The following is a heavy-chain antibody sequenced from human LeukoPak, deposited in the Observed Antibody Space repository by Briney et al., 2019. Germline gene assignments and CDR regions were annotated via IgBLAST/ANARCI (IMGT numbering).Heavy chain of an antibody. Sequence: SETLSLTCTVSGVSISSFYWSWLRQPPGEGLEWVGYIFSNGGTNYNPSLKSRVTMSVDTSKNQFSLILNSVTAADTAVYYCARHVSGIYGSRGDLDHWGQGTLVTVSS. D-gene: IGHD3-10*01. CDR2: IFSNGGT. CDR1: GVSISSFY. V-gene: IGHV4-59*08. J-gene: IGHJ4*02. CDR3: ARHVSGIYGSRGDLDH.